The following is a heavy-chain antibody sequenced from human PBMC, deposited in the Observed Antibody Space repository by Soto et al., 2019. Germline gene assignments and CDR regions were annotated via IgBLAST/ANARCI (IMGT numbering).Heavy chain of an antibody. CDR2: ISGSGIST. J-gene: IGHJ6*02. Sequence: HPGGSLRLSCAAPGFTFSTYPMSWVRQAPEKGLEWVSGISGSGISTYYTDSVKGRFTISRDNSKNTVFLQMNSLRDEDTAVYYCVKPPVITASYYYYDMDVWGQGTTVTVSS. CDR1: GFTFSTYP. V-gene: IGHV3-23*01. D-gene: IGHD4-4*01. CDR3: VKPPVITASYYYYDMDV.